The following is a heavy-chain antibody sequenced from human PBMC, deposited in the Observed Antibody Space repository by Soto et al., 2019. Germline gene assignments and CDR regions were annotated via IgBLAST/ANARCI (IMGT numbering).Heavy chain of an antibody. CDR3: AKDAGNEESLFDY. Sequence: GGSLRLSCEASGFAFSDFGMSWVRQIPGKGLEWVSTVNNDGRNTHYADSVEGRFTISRDNSKNTLYLQMGSLRAEDTAIYYCAKDAGNEESLFDYWGQGTLVTVSS. CDR1: GFAFSDFG. V-gene: IGHV3-23*01. J-gene: IGHJ4*02. CDR2: VNNDGRNT.